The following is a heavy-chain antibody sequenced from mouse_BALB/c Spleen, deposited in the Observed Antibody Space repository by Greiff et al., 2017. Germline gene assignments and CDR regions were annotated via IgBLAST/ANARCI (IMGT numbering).Heavy chain of an antibody. J-gene: IGHJ4*01. V-gene: IGHV1S34*01. D-gene: IGHD2-4*01. CDR3: ARSGYYDYDAYAMDY. CDR1: GYSFTGYY. Sequence: LVKTGASVKISCKASGYSFTGYYMHWVKQSHGKSLEWIGYISCYNGATSYNQKFKGKATFTVDTSSSTAYMQFNSLTSEDSAVYYCARSGYYDYDAYAMDYWGQGTSVTVSS. CDR2: ISCYNGAT.